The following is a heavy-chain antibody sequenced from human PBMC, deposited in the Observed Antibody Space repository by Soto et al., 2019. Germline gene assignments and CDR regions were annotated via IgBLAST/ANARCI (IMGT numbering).Heavy chain of an antibody. J-gene: IGHJ5*02. CDR1: GFTLSNAW. V-gene: IGHV3-15*01. CDR3: TTDTRRISVFGVPWDA. CDR2: IKSRSDGGTP. D-gene: IGHD3-3*01. Sequence: EVQLEESGGGPVEPGGSLRLSCAASGFTLSNAWMNWVRHTPGRGLEWVGRIKSRSDGGTPDYGAPVQGRFTISRDDSLNTVYIPMNSLTAEDTGVYYCTTDTRRISVFGVPWDAWGQGTLVTVSS.